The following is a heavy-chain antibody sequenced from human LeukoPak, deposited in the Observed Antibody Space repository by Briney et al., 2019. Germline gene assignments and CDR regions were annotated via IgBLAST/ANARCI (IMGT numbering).Heavy chain of an antibody. CDR2: ISYDGSNK. Sequence: GRSLRLSCAASGFTFSSYGMHWVRQAPSKGLEWVAVISYDGSNKYYADSVKGRFTISRDNSKNTLYLQMNSLRAEDTAVYYCAKTARSYGSGSYSSFDYWGQGTLVTVSS. V-gene: IGHV3-30*18. CDR3: AKTARSYGSGSYSSFDY. J-gene: IGHJ4*02. CDR1: GFTFSSYG. D-gene: IGHD3-10*01.